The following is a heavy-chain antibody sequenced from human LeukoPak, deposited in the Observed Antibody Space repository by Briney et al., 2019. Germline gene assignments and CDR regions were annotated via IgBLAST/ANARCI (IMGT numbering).Heavy chain of an antibody. CDR3: AKWSSTLKAFDF. D-gene: IGHD2-8*01. CDR2: THYTGNT. CDR1: SDSINYYY. Sequence: SETLSLTCSVPSDSINYYYWNWIRQPPGKELGWIAYTHYTGNTKSNPSLKNRVTTSVDTSKSQFSLKLTSVTAADTAVYYCAKWSSTLKAFDFWGQGILVIVSS. V-gene: IGHV4-59*08. J-gene: IGHJ4*02.